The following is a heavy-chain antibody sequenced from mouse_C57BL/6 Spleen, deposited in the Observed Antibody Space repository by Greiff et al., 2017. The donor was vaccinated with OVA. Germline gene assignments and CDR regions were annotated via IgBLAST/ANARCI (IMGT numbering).Heavy chain of an antibody. CDR2: IDPSDSYT. CDR3: ARSAGNQYYFDY. V-gene: IGHV1-50*01. CDR1: GYAFSSYW. J-gene: IGHJ2*01. Sequence: QVQLQQSGAELVKPGASVKISCKASGYAFSSYWMQWVKQRPGQGLEWIGEIDPSDSYTNYNQKFKGKATLTVDTSSSTAYMQLSSLTSEDSAVYYCARSAGNQYYFDYWGQGTTLTVSS. D-gene: IGHD2-1*01.